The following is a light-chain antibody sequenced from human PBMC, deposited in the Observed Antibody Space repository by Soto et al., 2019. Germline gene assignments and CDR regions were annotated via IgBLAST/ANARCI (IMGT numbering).Light chain of an antibody. CDR1: QEVYNY. J-gene: IGKJ1*01. V-gene: IGKV1-12*01. Sequence: DIQLTQSPSSVSASVVARATTTCRSSQEVYNYLAWYKQKQGKAPKLLIYAASSLQNGVPSRFSGSGSGTDFTLTISSMQPEDFASYYCQQGNIFPWTFGRGTKV. CDR2: AAS. CDR3: QQGNIFPWT.